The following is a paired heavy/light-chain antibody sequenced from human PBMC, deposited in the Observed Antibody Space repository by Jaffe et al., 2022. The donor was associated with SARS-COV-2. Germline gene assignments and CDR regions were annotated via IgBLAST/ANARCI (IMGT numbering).Heavy chain of an antibody. V-gene: IGHV3-66*02. Sequence: EVQLVESGGGLVQPGGSLRLSCAASGFTVSNSYMSWVRQAPGKGLEWVSVIYNSGNTYYADSVKGRFTISRDNSKNTLCLQMNSLRPEDTAVYYCARPGYSRTPSYSAMDVWGQGTTVTVSS. J-gene: IGHJ6*02. D-gene: IGHD6-13*01. CDR1: GFTVSNSY. CDR3: ARPGYSRTPSYSAMDV. CDR2: IYNSGNT.
Light chain of an antibody. J-gene: IGKJ3*01. V-gene: IGKV3-15*01. CDR2: GAS. CDR3: QQYNNWPFT. Sequence: EIVMTQSPATLSVSPGERATLSCRAGQSVSSNLAWYQQKPGQAPRLLIYGASTRATGIPVRFSGSGSGTEFTLTISSLQSEDFALYYCQQYNNWPFTFGPGTKVDIK. CDR1: QSVSSN.